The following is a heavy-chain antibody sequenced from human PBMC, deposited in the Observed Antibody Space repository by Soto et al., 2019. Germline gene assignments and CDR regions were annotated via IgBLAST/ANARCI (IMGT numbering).Heavy chain of an antibody. CDR1: GYTFTSYY. D-gene: IGHD6-6*01. V-gene: IGHV1-18*04. Sequence: ASVKVSCNASGYTFTSYYMHWVRQAPGQGLEWMGWISAYNGNTNYAQKLQGRVTMTTDTSTSTAYMELRSLRSDDTAVYYCARVAYSSSYHDYWGQGTLVTVSS. J-gene: IGHJ4*02. CDR3: ARVAYSSSYHDY. CDR2: ISAYNGNT.